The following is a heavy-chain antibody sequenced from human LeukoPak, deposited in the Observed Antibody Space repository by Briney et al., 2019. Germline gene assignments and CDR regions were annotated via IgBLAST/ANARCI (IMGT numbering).Heavy chain of an antibody. CDR1: GGSISGYS. J-gene: IGHJ4*02. V-gene: IGHV4-59*01. Sequence: SETLSLTCTVSGGSISGYSWSWIRQPPGKGLEWIGYIYYSGSINYNPSLKSRVTISVDPSKNQFSLKLTSVTAADTAVYYCARVGDYALKDWGQGTLVTVSS. D-gene: IGHD3-16*01. CDR3: ARVGDYALKD. CDR2: IYYSGSI.